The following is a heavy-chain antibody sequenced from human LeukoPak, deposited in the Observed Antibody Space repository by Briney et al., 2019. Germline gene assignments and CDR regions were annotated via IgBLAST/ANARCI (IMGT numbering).Heavy chain of an antibody. D-gene: IGHD2-8*01. CDR3: ARGIVLPVDNDAFDI. CDR1: GFTFSSYG. Sequence: GRSLRLSCAASGFTFSSYGMHRVRQAPGKGLEWVAVIWYDGSNKYYADSVKGRFTISRDNSKNTLYLQMNSLRAEDTAVYYCARGIVLPVDNDAFDIWGQGTMVTVSS. J-gene: IGHJ3*02. CDR2: IWYDGSNK. V-gene: IGHV3-33*01.